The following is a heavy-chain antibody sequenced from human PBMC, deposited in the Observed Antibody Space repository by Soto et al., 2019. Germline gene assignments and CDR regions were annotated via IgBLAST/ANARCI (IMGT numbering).Heavy chain of an antibody. CDR2: VDPTDSYS. Sequence: GESLKISCKGSGYSFTSYWITWVRQMPGKGLEWLGRVDPTDSYSNYSPSFQGHVTIAADKSISTAYLQWSSLKAPDTAMSYCATDSYYTSPNYFTYYPCGMDVWGQGTTVTVSS. J-gene: IGHJ6*02. V-gene: IGHV5-10-1*01. CDR3: ATDSYYTSPNYFTYYPCGMDV. D-gene: IGHD3-3*01. CDR1: GYSFTSYW.